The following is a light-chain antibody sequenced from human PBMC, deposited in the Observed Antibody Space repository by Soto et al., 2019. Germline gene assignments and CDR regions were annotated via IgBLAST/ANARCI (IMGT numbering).Light chain of an antibody. V-gene: IGLV2-23*01. CDR2: EGS. Sequence: QSLLAHPASLSGSPGQSITISCTGTSSDVGTYNLVSWYQQPPGKAPKLMIYEGSKRPSGVSNRFSGSKSGNTASLTISGLQAEDEADYYCCSYTTSATYVFGTGTKVTGL. CDR3: CSYTTSATYV. CDR1: SSDVGTYNL. J-gene: IGLJ1*01.